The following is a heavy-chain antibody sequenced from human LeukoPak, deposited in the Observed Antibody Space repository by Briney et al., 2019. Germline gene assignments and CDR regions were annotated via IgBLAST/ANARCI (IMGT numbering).Heavy chain of an antibody. J-gene: IGHJ4*02. CDR2: IYPGDPDT. CDR3: ARRGYCSSTSCYGFDY. Sequence: GESLKISCKGSGYSFTSYWIGWVRQMPGKGLEWMGIIYPGDPDTRYSPSFQGQVTISADKSISTAYLQWSSLKASDTAMYYCARRGYCSSTSCYGFDYWGQGTLVTVSS. V-gene: IGHV5-51*01. D-gene: IGHD2-2*01. CDR1: GYSFTSYW.